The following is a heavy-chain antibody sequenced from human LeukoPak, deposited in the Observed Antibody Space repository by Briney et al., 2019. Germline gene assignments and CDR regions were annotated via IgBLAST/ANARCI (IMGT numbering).Heavy chain of an antibody. V-gene: IGHV1-46*01. D-gene: IGHD2-2*01. CDR2: IDPSDGST. CDR3: ARRCRVVPGVHNVGRTQYYNGMDV. Sequence: ASVKVSCTASGYTFTTYFVHWVRQAPGQGLEWMGIIDPSDGSTSHAQKFQGRVTMTRDTSTSTVYMERSSLRSEDTAVYFCARRCRVVPGVHNVGRTQYYNGMDVWGQGTTVTVSS. CDR1: GYTFTTYF. J-gene: IGHJ6*02.